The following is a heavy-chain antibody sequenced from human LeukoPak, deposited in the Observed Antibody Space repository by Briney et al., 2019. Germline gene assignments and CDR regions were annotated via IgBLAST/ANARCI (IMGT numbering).Heavy chain of an antibody. Sequence: GSSVKVSCKASRGTFSNYAISCVRQAPGQGLEWMGGIIPIFGIAKYAQKLQGRVTITADESTRTAYMELSSLRSEDTAVYYCARSEYYYGSGSKRHKGGWFDPWGQGTLVTVSS. CDR1: RGTFSNYA. V-gene: IGHV1-69*01. J-gene: IGHJ5*02. CDR2: IIPIFGIA. D-gene: IGHD3-10*01. CDR3: ARSEYYYGSGSKRHKGGWFDP.